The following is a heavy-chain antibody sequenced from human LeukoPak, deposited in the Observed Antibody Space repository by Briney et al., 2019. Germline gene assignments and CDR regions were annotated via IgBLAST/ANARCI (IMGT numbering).Heavy chain of an antibody. CDR1: GYTFTGYY. CDR3: ARVLSLLDAFDI. V-gene: IGHV1-2*02. CDR2: INPNSGST. J-gene: IGHJ3*02. Sequence: GASVKVSCKASGYTFTGYYMHWVRQAPGQGLEWMGWINPNSGSTNYAQKFQGRVTMTRDTSISTAYMELSRLRSDDTAVYYCARVLSLLDAFDIWGQGTMVTVSS.